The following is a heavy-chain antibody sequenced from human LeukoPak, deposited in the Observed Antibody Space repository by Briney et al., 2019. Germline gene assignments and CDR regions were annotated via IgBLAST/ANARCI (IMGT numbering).Heavy chain of an antibody. CDR1: GFTFSSYW. CDR3: ASGCSSTSCYRKGAFDY. D-gene: IGHD2-2*02. J-gene: IGHJ4*02. CDR2: IKQDGSEK. Sequence: PGGSLRLSCAASGFTFSSYWMSWVRQAPGKGLEWVANIKQDGSEKYYVDSVKGRFTISRDNAKNSLYLQMNSLRAEDTAVYYCASGCSSTSCYRKGAFDYWGQGTLVTVSS. V-gene: IGHV3-7*01.